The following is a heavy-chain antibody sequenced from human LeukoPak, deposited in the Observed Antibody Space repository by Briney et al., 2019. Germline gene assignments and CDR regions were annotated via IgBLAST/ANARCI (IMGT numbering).Heavy chain of an antibody. V-gene: IGHV3-53*01. CDR1: GFTVSNNY. J-gene: IGHJ4*02. Sequence: PGGSLRLSCAASGFTVSNNYMSWVRQAPGKGLEWVSVIKSGGDTYYADSVKGRFTISRDNSKNTLSLQMDTLRAEDTAVYYCAKGDISMIPGWGQGTLVTVSS. CDR3: AKGDISMIPG. CDR2: IKSGGDT. D-gene: IGHD3-22*01.